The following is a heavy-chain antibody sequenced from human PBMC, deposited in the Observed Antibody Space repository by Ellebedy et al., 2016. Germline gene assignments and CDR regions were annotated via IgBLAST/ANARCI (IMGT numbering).Heavy chain of an antibody. J-gene: IGHJ6*02. CDR3: ARGAVVVPAAMPFYYYGMDV. CDR2: MNPNSGNT. Sequence: ASVKVSXXASGYTFTSYDINWVRQATGQGLEWMGWMNPNSGNTGYAQKFQGRVTMTRNTSISTAYMELSSLRSEDTAVYYCARGAVVVPAAMPFYYYGMDVWGQGTTVTVSS. CDR1: GYTFTSYD. V-gene: IGHV1-8*01. D-gene: IGHD2-2*01.